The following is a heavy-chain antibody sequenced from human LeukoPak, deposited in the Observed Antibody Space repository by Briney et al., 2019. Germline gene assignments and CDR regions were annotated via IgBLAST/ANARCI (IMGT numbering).Heavy chain of an antibody. J-gene: IGHJ4*02. D-gene: IGHD3-22*01. CDR1: GRSITSTTW. CDR2: IFHSGGT. Sequence: SETLSLTCAVSGRSITSTTWWTWVRQPPGKSLEWIGEIFHSGGTNYNPSLKRRVTISVDNSRNEFSLNLTSVTAADTAIYYCAGIDSSTSAYYFNNWGQGTLITVSS. V-gene: IGHV4-4*02. CDR3: AGIDSSTSAYYFNN.